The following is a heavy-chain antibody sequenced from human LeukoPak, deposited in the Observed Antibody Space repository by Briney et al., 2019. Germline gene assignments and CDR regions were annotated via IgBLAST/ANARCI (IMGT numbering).Heavy chain of an antibody. Sequence: TSETLSVTCTVSGGSLSSSGYYWGWIRQPPGKGLEWIASIYYSGSTYYNPSLKSRVTISVDTSKNQLSLKLSALTAADTAVYYCARHEYSGSYYGLSWFDPWGQGTLVTVSS. J-gene: IGHJ5*02. CDR3: ARHEYSGSYYGLSWFDP. V-gene: IGHV4-39*01. D-gene: IGHD1-26*01. CDR1: GGSLSSSGYY. CDR2: IYYSGST.